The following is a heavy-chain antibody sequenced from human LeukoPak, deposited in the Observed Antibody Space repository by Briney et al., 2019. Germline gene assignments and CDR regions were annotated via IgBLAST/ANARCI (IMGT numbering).Heavy chain of an antibody. CDR1: RGSISDYY. D-gene: IGHD2-2*01. V-gene: IGHV4-59*01. CDR3: ARGMLVVVPAAMDYYYYYMDV. CDR2: IYYSGST. Sequence: SETLPLTCTVSRGSISDYYWSWIRQPPGAGLEWVGYIYYSGSTNYNPSLKRRVTIPVDTPKTQFSLQLSSVTAADTAVYYCARGMLVVVPAAMDYYYYYMDVWGKGTTVTVSS. J-gene: IGHJ6*03.